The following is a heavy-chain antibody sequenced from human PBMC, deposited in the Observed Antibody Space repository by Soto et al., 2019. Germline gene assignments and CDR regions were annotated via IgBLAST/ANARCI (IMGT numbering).Heavy chain of an antibody. V-gene: IGHV1-46*01. Sequence: GASVKFSCKASGYTFTSYYMHWVRQAPGQGLEWMGIINPSGGSTSYAQKFQGRVTMTRDTSTSTVYMELSSLRSEDTAVYYCARDASIAVAGTANLYYYYGMDVWGQGTTVTVSS. D-gene: IGHD6-19*01. CDR1: GYTFTSYY. J-gene: IGHJ6*02. CDR2: INPSGGST. CDR3: ARDASIAVAGTANLYYYYGMDV.